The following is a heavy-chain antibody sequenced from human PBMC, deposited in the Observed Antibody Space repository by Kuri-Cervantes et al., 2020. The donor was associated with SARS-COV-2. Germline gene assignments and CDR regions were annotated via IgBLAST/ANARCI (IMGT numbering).Heavy chain of an antibody. CDR1: GDSIDGGGYY. V-gene: IGHV4-30-2*03. D-gene: IGHD6-6*01. Sequence: LRLSCTVSGDSIDGGGYYWSWIRQPPGKGLEWIGCIYHKGTTYYNPSLKSRVTISVDTSKNQFSLKLSSVTAADTAVYYCASHGAQQLVRYWGQGTLVTVSS. J-gene: IGHJ4*02. CDR3: ASHGAQQLVRY. CDR2: IYHKGTT.